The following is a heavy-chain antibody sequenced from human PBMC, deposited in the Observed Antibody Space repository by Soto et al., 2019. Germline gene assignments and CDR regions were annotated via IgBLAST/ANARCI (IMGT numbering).Heavy chain of an antibody. V-gene: IGHV3-33*01. CDR2: IWSDGNNR. CDR3: VRGDNWNDEASDY. D-gene: IGHD1-1*01. Sequence: PGGSLRLSCAASGFMFSNHGMHWVRQAPGKGLEWVAVIWSDGNNRYYADSVKGRFTISRDNSENTVYLQMDSLRAEDTAVYYCVRGDNWNDEASDYWGQGTLVTVS. CDR1: GFMFSNHG. J-gene: IGHJ4*02.